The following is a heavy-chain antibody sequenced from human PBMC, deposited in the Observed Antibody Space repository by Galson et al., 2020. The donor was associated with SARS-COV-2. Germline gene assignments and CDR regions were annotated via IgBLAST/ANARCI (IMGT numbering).Heavy chain of an antibody. CDR3: ARHFGYYDSSGYELYYFDY. CDR1: GYSFTSYW. D-gene: IGHD3-22*01. CDR2: IYPCDSDT. V-gene: IGHV5-51*01. J-gene: IGHJ4*02. Sequence: KIGESLKISCKGSGYSFTSYWIGWVRQMPGKGLEWMGIIYPCDSDTRYSPSFQGQVTISADKSISTAYLQWSSLKASDTAMYYCARHFGYYDSSGYELYYFDYWGQGTLVTVSS.